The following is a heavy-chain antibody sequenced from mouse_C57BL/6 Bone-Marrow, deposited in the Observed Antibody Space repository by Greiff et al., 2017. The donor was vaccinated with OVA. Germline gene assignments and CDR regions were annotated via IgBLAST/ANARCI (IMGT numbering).Heavy chain of an antibody. J-gene: IGHJ4*01. CDR1: GYTFTSYW. D-gene: IGHD1-1*01. CDR3: ARYGTHYYGSSLMDY. V-gene: IGHV1-53*01. Sequence: QVQLQQSGTELVKPGASVKLSCKASGYTFTSYWMHWVKQRPGQGLEWIGNINPSNGGTNYNEKFKSKATLTVDKSSSTAYMQLSSLTSEDSAVYCCARYGTHYYGSSLMDYWGQGTSVTVSS. CDR2: INPSNGGT.